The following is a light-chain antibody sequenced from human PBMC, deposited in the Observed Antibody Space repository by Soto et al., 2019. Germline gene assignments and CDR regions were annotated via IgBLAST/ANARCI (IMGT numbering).Light chain of an antibody. Sequence: ILMTQSPATLSVSPGERATLSCRATQTVNNKVVWYQHKPGQAPRLLIYGASTRATGIPARFSGSVSGTEGTISISSLKPEDGAVYYCQQYNNWPQTFGQGTKVDIK. CDR1: QTVNNK. J-gene: IGKJ1*01. CDR2: GAS. V-gene: IGKV3-15*01. CDR3: QQYNNWPQT.